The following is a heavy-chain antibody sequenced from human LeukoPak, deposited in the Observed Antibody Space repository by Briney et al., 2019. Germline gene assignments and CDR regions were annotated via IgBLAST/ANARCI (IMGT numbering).Heavy chain of an antibody. CDR3: ARHALLLWLTNWFDP. J-gene: IGHJ5*02. Sequence: SESLSLTCAVSGGSISSGGYSWRWIRQPPGKELEWIGEINHSGSTNYNPSLKSRVTISVDTSKNQFSLKLNSVTAADTAVYYCARHALLLWLTNWFDPWGQGTLVTVSS. CDR2: INHSGST. CDR1: GGSISSGGYS. V-gene: IGHV4-34*01. D-gene: IGHD3-10*01.